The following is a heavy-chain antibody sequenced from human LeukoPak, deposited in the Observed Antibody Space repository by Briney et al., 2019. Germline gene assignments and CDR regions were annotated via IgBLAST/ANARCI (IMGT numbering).Heavy chain of an antibody. J-gene: IGHJ4*02. D-gene: IGHD3-22*01. Sequence: SVKVSCKASGGTFSSYAISWVRQAPGQGLEWMGRINPILGIANYAQKFQGRVTITADKSTSTAYMELSSLRSEDTAVYYCAREIEEHSSGYYYLFDYWGQGTLVTVSS. CDR2: INPILGIA. CDR3: AREIEEHSSGYYYLFDY. V-gene: IGHV1-69*04. CDR1: GGTFSSYA.